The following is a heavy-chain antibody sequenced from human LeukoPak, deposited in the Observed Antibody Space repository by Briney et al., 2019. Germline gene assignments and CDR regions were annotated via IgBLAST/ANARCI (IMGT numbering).Heavy chain of an antibody. CDR1: GGSFSGYY. CDR3: ARNFQYFDLPDY. J-gene: IGHJ4*02. D-gene: IGHD2/OR15-2a*01. V-gene: IGHV4-34*01. CDR2: INHSGST. Sequence: PSETLSLTCAVYGGSFSGYYWSWIREPPGKGLEWIGEINHSGSTYYNPSLKSRVTISVDTSKNQFSLRLISVTAADTAVYYCARNFQYFDLPDYWGQGTLVTVSS.